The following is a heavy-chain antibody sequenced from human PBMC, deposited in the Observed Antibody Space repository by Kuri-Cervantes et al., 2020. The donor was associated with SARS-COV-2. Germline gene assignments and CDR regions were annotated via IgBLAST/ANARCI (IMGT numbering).Heavy chain of an antibody. CDR3: ARDQGDNTVATH. Sequence: ASVKVSCKASGYTFTGYYMHWVRQAPGQGLEWKGCINPNYGGINYGLKFQGRVTMTRDTPISTAYMEQGRLRSDDTAVYYCARDQGDNTVATHWGQGTLVTVSS. CDR2: INPNYGGI. D-gene: IGHD4-17*01. CDR1: GYTFTGYY. J-gene: IGHJ4*02. V-gene: IGHV1-2*02.